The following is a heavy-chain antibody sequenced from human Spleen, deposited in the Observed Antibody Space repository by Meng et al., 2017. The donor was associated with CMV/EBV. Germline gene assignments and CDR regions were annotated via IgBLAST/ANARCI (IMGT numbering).Heavy chain of an antibody. CDR3: ARIPQRRYYDFWSGLSLGTY. D-gene: IGHD3-3*01. J-gene: IGHJ4*02. Sequence: ASVKVSCKASGYTFSDYYIHWMRQAPGQGPEWMGWINPNSGVTKSAQKFQGRVTMTRDTSISTAYMELSRLISDDTGVYYCARIPQRRYYDFWSGLSLGTYWGQGTLVTVSS. V-gene: IGHV1-2*02. CDR2: INPNSGVT. CDR1: GYTFSDYY.